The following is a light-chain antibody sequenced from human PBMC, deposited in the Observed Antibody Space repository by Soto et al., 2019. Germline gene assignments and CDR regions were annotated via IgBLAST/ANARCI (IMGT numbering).Light chain of an antibody. J-gene: IGLJ1*01. CDR1: SSDVGGYKH. V-gene: IGLV2-8*01. CDR2: EVS. Sequence: QSVLTQPASVSGSPGQSITISCTGTSSDVGGYKHVSWYQHHPGKAPKLIIYEVSQRPSGVPDRFSGSKSGNTASLTVSGLQTEDEADYYCSAYAGSNNFVFGSGTKVTVL. CDR3: SAYAGSNNFV.